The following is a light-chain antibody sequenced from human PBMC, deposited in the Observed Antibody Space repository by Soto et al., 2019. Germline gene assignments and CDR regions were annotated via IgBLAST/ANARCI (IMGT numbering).Light chain of an antibody. CDR1: QLIGTW. V-gene: IGKV1D-16*01. CDR2: DAT. Sequence: DMEMTQSPSSVSPSVRDKDTISCRAIQLIGTWLAWYQQKPGRAPKRLIYDATNLKSGVPSRLRGSGSGTEFTLSISSLQTDDIATYYCQQHNSSPVTFGHGTKVDIK. J-gene: IGKJ1*01. CDR3: QQHNSSPVT.